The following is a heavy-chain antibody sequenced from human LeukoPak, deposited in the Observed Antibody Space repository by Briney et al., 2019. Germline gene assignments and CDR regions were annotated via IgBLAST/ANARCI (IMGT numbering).Heavy chain of an antibody. CDR3: ARDGVALSLGASYFDF. CDR2: ISGYNGDT. V-gene: IGHV1-18*01. D-gene: IGHD3-16*01. Sequence: ASVKVSCKASGYTFSSSGISWVRQAPGQGLEWMGWISGYNGDTRYAQKVQGRVTMTTDTSTCTAYMELRSLRSDDTAVYYCARDGVALSLGASYFDFWGQGTLVTVSS. CDR1: GYTFSSSG. J-gene: IGHJ4*02.